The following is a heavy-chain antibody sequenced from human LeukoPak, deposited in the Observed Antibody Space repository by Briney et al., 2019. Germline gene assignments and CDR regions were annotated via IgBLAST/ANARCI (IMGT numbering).Heavy chain of an antibody. CDR1: GFTINTFT. J-gene: IGHJ4*02. Sequence: PGGSLRLSCAASGFTINTFTMNWVRQAPGKGLEWVSTIRGAKGGTYYADSVKGRFTISRDNFENTLYLQMNYLREEDTALYYCAKAFSSGWSPFDYWGQGALVTVSS. D-gene: IGHD6-19*01. CDR3: AKAFSSGWSPFDY. V-gene: IGHV3-23*01. CDR2: IRGAKGGT.